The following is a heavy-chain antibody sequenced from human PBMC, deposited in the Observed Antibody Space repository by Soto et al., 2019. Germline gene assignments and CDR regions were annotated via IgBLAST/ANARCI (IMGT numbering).Heavy chain of an antibody. V-gene: IGHV4-39*01. CDR3: AAHDSGGYYAEY. CDR2: IHYSGST. CDR1: GDSVTISDYY. D-gene: IGHD3-22*01. J-gene: IGHJ4*02. Sequence: QLQLQESGPGLVKPSETLSLTCTVSGDSVTISDYYWGWIRQPPGKGLEWIGSIHYSGSTYHNPSLTSRVTISGDTSKKQFSLKLTSVTAADAAVYYCAAHDSGGYYAEYWGQGTLVTVSA.